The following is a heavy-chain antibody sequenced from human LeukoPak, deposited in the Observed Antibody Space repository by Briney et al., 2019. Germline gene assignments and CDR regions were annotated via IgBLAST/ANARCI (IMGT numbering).Heavy chain of an antibody. J-gene: IGHJ4*02. CDR1: GGSVSSGSYY. CDR3: ARGYYDSSGYFHFDY. V-gene: IGHV4-61*01. D-gene: IGHD3-22*01. Sequence: KASETLSLTCTVSGGSVSSGSYYWSWIRQPPGKGLEWIAYIYYTGSTNYTPSLKSRVTMSVDTSKNQFSLKMSSVTAADTAVYYCARGYYDSSGYFHFDYWGQGTLVTVSS. CDR2: IYYTGST.